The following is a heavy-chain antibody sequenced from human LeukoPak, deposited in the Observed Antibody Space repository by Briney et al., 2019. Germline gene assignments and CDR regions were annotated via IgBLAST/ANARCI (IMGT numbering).Heavy chain of an antibody. CDR2: ISYDGSNK. CDR1: GFTFSSYA. D-gene: IGHD3-22*01. Sequence: AGGSLRLSCAASGFTFSSYAMHWVRQAPGKGLEWVAVISYDGSNKYYADSVKGRFTISRDNSKNTLYLQMNSLRAEDTAVYYCASISSLHVDYYDSSGYYSSKDYWGQGTLVTVSS. V-gene: IGHV3-30-3*01. J-gene: IGHJ4*02. CDR3: ASISSLHVDYYDSSGYYSSKDY.